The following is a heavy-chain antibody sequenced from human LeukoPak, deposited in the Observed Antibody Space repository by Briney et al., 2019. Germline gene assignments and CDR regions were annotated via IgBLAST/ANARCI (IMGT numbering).Heavy chain of an antibody. V-gene: IGHV3-64D*06. CDR3: VPLYHGGVAY. Sequence: GGSLRLSCSASGFTFSSYGMHWVRQAPGKGLEYVSAISSDGGSTYYADSVKGRFTISRDNSKNTLYLQVRSLRAEDTAVYYCVPLYHGGVAYWGQGTLVTVSS. CDR2: ISSDGGST. D-gene: IGHD3-16*02. CDR1: GFTFSSYG. J-gene: IGHJ4*02.